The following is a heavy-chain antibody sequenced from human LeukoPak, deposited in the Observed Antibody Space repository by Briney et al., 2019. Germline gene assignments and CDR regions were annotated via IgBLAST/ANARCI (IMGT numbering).Heavy chain of an antibody. J-gene: IGHJ1*01. CDR3: ARLDGDPKYFQH. CDR1: GFTFSGYR. V-gene: IGHV3-21*01. Sequence: GVLRLPCAASGFTFSGYRMHWVRQAPGKGLEWISSISSSSSYIYYADSVKGRFTVSRDNAKNSLYLQMNSLRAEDTAVYYCARLDGDPKYFQHWGQGTLVTVSS. CDR2: ISSSSSYI. D-gene: IGHD4-17*01.